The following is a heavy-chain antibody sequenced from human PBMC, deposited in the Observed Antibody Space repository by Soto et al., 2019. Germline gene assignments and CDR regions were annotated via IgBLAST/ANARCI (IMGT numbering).Heavy chain of an antibody. Sequence: ASVKVSCKASGYTFTSYGISWVRRAPGQGLEWMGWISAYNGNTNYAQKLQGRVTMTTDTSTSTAYMELRSLRSDDTAVYYCARNRALGPYSASYYYGMDVWGQGTTVTVS. J-gene: IGHJ6*02. CDR1: GYTFTSYG. D-gene: IGHD2-15*01. CDR3: ARNRALGPYSASYYYGMDV. V-gene: IGHV1-18*04. CDR2: ISAYNGNT.